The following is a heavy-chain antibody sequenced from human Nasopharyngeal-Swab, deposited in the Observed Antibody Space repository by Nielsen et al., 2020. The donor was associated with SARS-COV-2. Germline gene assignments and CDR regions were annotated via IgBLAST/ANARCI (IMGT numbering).Heavy chain of an antibody. D-gene: IGHD3/OR15-3a*01. CDR3: ARVGSGWTAAHYFDS. CDR1: GASVSRGGSS. CDR2: IYYSGST. Sequence: SETLSLTCAVSGASVSRGGSSWSWFRQAPGKELEWIGYIYYSGSTSYNPSLKSRISISTDTSKNQFSLELTSVTAADTAVYYCARVGSGWTAAHYFDSWGQGSLVTVSS. J-gene: IGHJ4*02. V-gene: IGHV4-30-4*07.